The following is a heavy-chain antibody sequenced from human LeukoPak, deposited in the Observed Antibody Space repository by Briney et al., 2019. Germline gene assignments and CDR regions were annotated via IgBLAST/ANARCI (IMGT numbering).Heavy chain of an antibody. CDR1: GFRVNSYG. CDR3: AQGYSIGWFPN. J-gene: IGHJ4*02. D-gene: IGHD5-12*01. Sequence: GGLRLSSTVSGFRVNSYGMSWVRRAPGRGVGWISAINFNGDTKYYADSVRGRFIISRDNSENTLYLQMNSLRTEDTAVYYCAQGYSIGWFPNWGQGSLVSVSS. CDR2: INFNGDTK. V-gene: IGHV3-23*01.